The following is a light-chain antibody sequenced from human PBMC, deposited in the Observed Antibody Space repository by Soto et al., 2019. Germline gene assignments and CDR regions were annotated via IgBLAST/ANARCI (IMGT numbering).Light chain of an antibody. Sequence: EIVMTQSPATRSVSPGERATLSCRATQSVSRHLAWYQQRPGQAPRLLISGASTRATGIAARFSGSGSEREFTLTISSLQSEDSALYYCQQYSNWPTFGQGTRLEIK. CDR1: QSVSRH. CDR3: QQYSNWPT. V-gene: IGKV3-15*01. CDR2: GAS. J-gene: IGKJ5*01.